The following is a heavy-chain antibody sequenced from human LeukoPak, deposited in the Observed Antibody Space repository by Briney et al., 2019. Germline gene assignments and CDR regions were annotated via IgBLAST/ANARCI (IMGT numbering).Heavy chain of an antibody. V-gene: IGHV4-39*07. CDR2: INHSGST. J-gene: IGHJ4*02. D-gene: IGHD4-17*01. CDR3: ARGLEHGDHYY. Sequence: YPSETLSLTCNVSGGSIIGNSTDYWGWVRQPPGKGLEWIGEINHSGSTNYNPSLKSRVTISVDTSKNQLSLKLRSVTAADTAVYYCARGLEHGDHYYWGQGTLVTVSS. CDR1: GGSIIGNSTDY.